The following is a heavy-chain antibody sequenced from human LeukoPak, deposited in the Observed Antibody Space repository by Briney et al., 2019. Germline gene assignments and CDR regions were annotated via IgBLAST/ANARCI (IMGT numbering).Heavy chain of an antibody. CDR1: GFTFSSYA. CDR3: AKDKVSSSWYYFDY. D-gene: IGHD6-13*01. Sequence: PGGSLRLSCAASGFTFSSYAMSWVRQAPGKGLEWVSEISGSGGSTYYADSVKGRFTNSRDNSKDTLYLQMNSLRAEDTAVYYCAKDKVSSSWYYFDYWGQGTLVTVSS. CDR2: ISGSGGST. J-gene: IGHJ4*02. V-gene: IGHV3-23*01.